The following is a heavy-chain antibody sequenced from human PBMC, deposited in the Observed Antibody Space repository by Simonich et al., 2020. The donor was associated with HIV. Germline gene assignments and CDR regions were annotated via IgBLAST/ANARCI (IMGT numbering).Heavy chain of an antibody. CDR2: IFDNGHT. V-gene: IGHV4-59*12. CDR3: ARVPRRGMIDY. Sequence: QVQLQESGPGLVKPSETLSLTCSVSRGSISRYYWSWIRQPPGKGLEWIGYIFDNGHTNYNPSLKSRVTISIDTSKNQFSLKLSSVTAADTAVYYCARVPRRGMIDYWGQGTMVTVSS. D-gene: IGHD2-21*01. J-gene: IGHJ3*01. CDR1: RGSISRYY.